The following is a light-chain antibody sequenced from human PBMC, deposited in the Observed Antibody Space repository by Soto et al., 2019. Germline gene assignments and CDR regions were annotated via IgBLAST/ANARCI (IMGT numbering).Light chain of an antibody. CDR1: QSVSSK. CDR3: QQYDNWPPFT. Sequence: EIVMTQSPATLSVSPGERATLSCRASQSVSSKLAWDQQKPGQAPRLLIYSASTRATGISARFSGSGSGTEFTLTISSLQAEDFAVYYCQQYDNWPPFTFGQGTKLEIK. CDR2: SAS. J-gene: IGKJ2*01. V-gene: IGKV3-15*01.